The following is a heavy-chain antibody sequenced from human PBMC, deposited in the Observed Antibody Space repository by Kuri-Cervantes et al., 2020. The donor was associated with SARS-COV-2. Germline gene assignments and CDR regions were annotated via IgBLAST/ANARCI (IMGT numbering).Heavy chain of an antibody. V-gene: IGHV3-21*01. J-gene: IGHJ4*02. CDR3: ARSPYSSSLIDY. Sequence: GESLKISCAASGFTFSSYSMNWVRQAPGKGLEWVSSISSSSSYIYYADSVKGRFTISRDNAKNSLYLQMNSLRAEDTAVYYGARSPYSSSLIDYWGQGTLVTVSS. CDR1: GFTFSSYS. D-gene: IGHD6-6*01. CDR2: ISSSSSYI.